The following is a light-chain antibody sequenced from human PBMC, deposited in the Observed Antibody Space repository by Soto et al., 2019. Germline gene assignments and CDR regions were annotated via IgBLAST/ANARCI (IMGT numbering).Light chain of an antibody. V-gene: IGKV1-5*01. CDR1: QSFSTW. Sequence: DIQMTQSPSTLSASVGDRVTISCRASQSFSTWLAWFQQKPGKAPKLLIYDASTLESGVPSRFSGSGSGTEFTLTISSLQPDDFATYYCQQYNSYPWTFGQGTKVEI. CDR3: QQYNSYPWT. CDR2: DAS. J-gene: IGKJ1*01.